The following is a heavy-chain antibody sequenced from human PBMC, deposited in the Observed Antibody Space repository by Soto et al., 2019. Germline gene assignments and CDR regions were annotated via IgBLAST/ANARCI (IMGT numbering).Heavy chain of an antibody. J-gene: IGHJ6*02. V-gene: IGHV4-59*01. CDR1: GGSIISYY. CDR2: IYYSGST. CDR3: ARAECAVTTCYYYYGMDV. D-gene: IGHD4-17*01. Sequence: SETLSLTCTVSGGSIISYYWSWIRQPPWKGLEWIGYIYYSGSTNYNPSLKSRVTISVDTSKNQFSLKLSSVTAADTAVYYCARAECAVTTCYYYYGMDVWGQGTTVTVS.